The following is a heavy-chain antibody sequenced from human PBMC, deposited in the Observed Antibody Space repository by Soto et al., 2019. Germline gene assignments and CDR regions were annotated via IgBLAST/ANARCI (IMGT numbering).Heavy chain of an antibody. D-gene: IGHD5-12*01. CDR2: ISYDGSNK. V-gene: IGHV3-30-3*01. J-gene: IGHJ5*02. CDR1: GFTFSSYA. CDR3: ARDAYRYSGYDVSLLGGWFDP. Sequence: QVQLVESGGGVVQPGRSLRLSCAASGFTFSSYAMHWVRQAPGKGLEWVAVISYDGSNKYYADSVKGRFTISRDNSKNTLYLQMNGLRAEDTAVYYCARDAYRYSGYDVSLLGGWFDPWGQGTLVTVSS.